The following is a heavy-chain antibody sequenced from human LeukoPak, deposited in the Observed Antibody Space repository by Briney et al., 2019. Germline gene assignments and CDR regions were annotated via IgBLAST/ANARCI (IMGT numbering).Heavy chain of an antibody. J-gene: IGHJ6*02. D-gene: IGHD3-10*01. V-gene: IGHV1-18*01. CDR2: ISAYNGNT. Sequence: GASVKVSCRASGYTFTSYGISWVRQAPGQGLEWMGWISAYNGNTNYAQKLQGRVTMTTDTSTSTAYMGLRSLRSDDTAVYYCARGPITMVRGVISYGMDVWGQGTTVTVSS. CDR3: ARGPITMVRGVISYGMDV. CDR1: GYTFTSYG.